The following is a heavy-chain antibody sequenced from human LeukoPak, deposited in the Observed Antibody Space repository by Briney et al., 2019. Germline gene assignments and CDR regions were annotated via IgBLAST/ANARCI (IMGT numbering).Heavy chain of an antibody. CDR2: IYTSGST. CDR1: GGSISSGSYY. CDR3: ARGYNYYYYYYMDV. Sequence: SQALSLTCTVSGGSISSGSYYWSWIRQPAGKGLEWIGRIYTSGSTNYNPSLKSRVTISVDTSKNQFSLKLSSVTAADTAVYYCARGYNYYYYYYMDVWGKGTTVTVSS. D-gene: IGHD1-1*01. J-gene: IGHJ6*03. V-gene: IGHV4-61*02.